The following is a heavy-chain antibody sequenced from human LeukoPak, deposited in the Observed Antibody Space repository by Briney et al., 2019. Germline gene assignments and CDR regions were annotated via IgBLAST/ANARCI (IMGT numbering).Heavy chain of an antibody. D-gene: IGHD6-13*01. V-gene: IGHV4-59*08. CDR3: ASVGSSWYGHYYGMNV. CDR2: IYYSGST. CDR1: GGSISSYY. J-gene: IGHJ6*02. Sequence: PSETLSLTCTVSGGSISSYYWSWIRQPPGKGLEWIGYIYYSGSTNYNPSLKSRVTISVDTSKNQFSLKLSSVTAADTAVYYCASVGSSWYGHYYGMNVWGQGTTVTVSS.